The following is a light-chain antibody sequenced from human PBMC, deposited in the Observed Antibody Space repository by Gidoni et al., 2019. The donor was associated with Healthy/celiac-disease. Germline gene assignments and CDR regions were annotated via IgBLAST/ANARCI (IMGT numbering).Light chain of an antibody. Sequence: DIQMTQSPSSLSASVGDSVTITCRASQSISSYLNWYQQKPGKAPKLLIYAASSLQSGVPSRFSGSGSVTDFTLTISSLQPEDFATYYCQQGYSTPGTFGGGTKVEIK. CDR1: QSISSY. CDR3: QQGYSTPGT. CDR2: AAS. J-gene: IGKJ4*01. V-gene: IGKV1-39*01.